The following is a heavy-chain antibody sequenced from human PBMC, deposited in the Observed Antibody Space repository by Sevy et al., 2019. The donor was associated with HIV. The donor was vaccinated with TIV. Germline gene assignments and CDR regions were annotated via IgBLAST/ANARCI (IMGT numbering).Heavy chain of an antibody. J-gene: IGHJ4*02. CDR3: AKDLEEGDSSGWPPPSDY. Sequence: GGSLRLSCAASGFTFISYAMSWVRQAPGKGLEWVSAISGSGDSTYYADSVKGRFTISRDNSKNTLYLQMNSLRAEDTAVYYCAKDLEEGDSSGWPPPSDYWGQGTLVTVSS. CDR2: ISGSGDST. D-gene: IGHD6-19*01. V-gene: IGHV3-23*01. CDR1: GFTFISYA.